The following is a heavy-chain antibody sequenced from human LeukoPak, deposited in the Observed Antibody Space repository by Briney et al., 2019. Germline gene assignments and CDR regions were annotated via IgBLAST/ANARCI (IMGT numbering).Heavy chain of an antibody. CDR2: INTDTGNP. CDR3: ARAGLTGSKVAFDV. Sequence: ASVKVSCKASGYTFTDYPMNWVRQAPGQGFEWMGWINTDTGNPTYAQGFTGHYVFSLDTSVSTAYLQIISLKAEDTAVYYCARAGLTGSKVAFDVWGQGTMVTVSS. V-gene: IGHV7-4-1*02. D-gene: IGHD1-20*01. J-gene: IGHJ3*01. CDR1: GYTFTDYP.